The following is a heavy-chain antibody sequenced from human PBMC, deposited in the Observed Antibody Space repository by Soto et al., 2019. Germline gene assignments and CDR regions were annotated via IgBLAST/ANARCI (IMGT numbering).Heavy chain of an antibody. D-gene: IGHD6-19*01. V-gene: IGHV3-48*03. J-gene: IGHJ4*02. CDR3: ARVWQVAIDY. CDR1: GFTFSTYE. Sequence: SLRLSCAAFGFTFSTYEMNWVRQAPGKGLEWVSYISSSGSTIYYADSVKGRFTISRDNAKNSLYLQMNSLRAEDTALYYCARVWQVAIDYWGQGTLVTVSS. CDR2: ISSSGSTI.